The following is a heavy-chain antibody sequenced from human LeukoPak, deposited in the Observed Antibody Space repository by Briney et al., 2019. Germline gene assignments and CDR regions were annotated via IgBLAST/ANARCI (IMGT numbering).Heavy chain of an antibody. D-gene: IGHD2-15*01. CDR2: IYAGDSDT. V-gene: IGHV5-51*01. CDR3: ARHRKDIGFDS. J-gene: IGHJ4*02. CDR1: GYSFTSYW. Sequence: GESLKISCKGSGYSFTSYWIGWVRQMPGKGLEWKGIIYAGDSDTRYSPSFQGQVTISADKSISTAYLQWSSLKASDTAMYYCARHRKDIGFDSWGQGTLVTVSS.